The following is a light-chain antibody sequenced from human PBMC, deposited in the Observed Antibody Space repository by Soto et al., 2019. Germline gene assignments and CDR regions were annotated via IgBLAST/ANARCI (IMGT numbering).Light chain of an antibody. V-gene: IGKV1-9*01. CDR2: ATS. J-gene: IGKJ5*01. Sequence: IQLTQSPSSLSASVGDRVTITWRARQGICSNLAWYQQKPGEAPKLLINATSTLQSGVPSRFSGSGSGTDFTLTISRLQPEDFATYYCQQLNSYPITFGQGKRLEIK. CDR1: QGICSN. CDR3: QQLNSYPIT.